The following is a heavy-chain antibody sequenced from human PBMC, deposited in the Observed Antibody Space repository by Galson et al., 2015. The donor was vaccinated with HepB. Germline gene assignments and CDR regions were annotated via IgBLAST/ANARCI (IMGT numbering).Heavy chain of an antibody. CDR2: ISAYNGNT. CDR1: GYTFTGYY. J-gene: IGHJ6*02. Sequence: SVKVSCKASGYTFTGYYMHWVRQAPGQGLEWMGWISAYNGNTNYAQKLQGRVTMTTDTSTSTAYMELRSLRSDDTAVYYCARDSDPYSSSWYDSNYYYYYGMDVWGQGTTVTVSS. V-gene: IGHV1-18*04. D-gene: IGHD6-13*01. CDR3: ARDSDPYSSSWYDSNYYYYYGMDV.